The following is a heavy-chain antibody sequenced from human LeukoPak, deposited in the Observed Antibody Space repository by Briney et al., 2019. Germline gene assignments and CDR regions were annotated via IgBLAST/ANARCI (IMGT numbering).Heavy chain of an antibody. CDR3: ASPGDNYAILGLDY. D-gene: IGHD3-9*01. J-gene: IGHJ4*02. Sequence: GGSLRLSCAASGLTLSKYWMHWVRQAPGKGLAWVSRISSDGTTTAYADSVKGRFTISRDSAKNMLYLQMNSLRVEDTAMYYCASPGDNYAILGLDYWGQGTLVTVPS. CDR1: GLTLSKYW. CDR2: ISSDGTTT. V-gene: IGHV3-74*01.